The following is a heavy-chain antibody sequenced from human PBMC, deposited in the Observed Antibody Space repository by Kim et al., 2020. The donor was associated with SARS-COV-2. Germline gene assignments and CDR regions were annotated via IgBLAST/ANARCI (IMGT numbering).Heavy chain of an antibody. CDR2: ISWNSGSI. CDR1: GFTFDDYA. CDR3: AKDMGGGVYWAVASYDAFDI. D-gene: IGHD2-8*02. V-gene: IGHV3-9*01. Sequence: GGSLRLSCAASGFTFDDYAMHWVRQAPGKGLEWVSGISWNSGSIGYADSVKGRFTISRDNAKNSLYLQMNSLRAEDTALYYCAKDMGGGVYWAVASYDAFDIWGQGTMVTVSS. J-gene: IGHJ3*02.